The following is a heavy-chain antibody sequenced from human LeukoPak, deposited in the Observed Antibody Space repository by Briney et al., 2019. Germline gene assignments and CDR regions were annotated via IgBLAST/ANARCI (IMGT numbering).Heavy chain of an antibody. J-gene: IGHJ4*02. Sequence: ASVKVSCKASGYTFTSYGISWVRQAPGQGLEWMGWISAYNGNTNYAQKLRGRVTMTTDTSTNTAYMELRSLRSDDTAVYYCARSGIAYCGGDCYLQPLGYWGQGTLVTVSS. D-gene: IGHD2-21*01. CDR3: ARSGIAYCGGDCYLQPLGY. V-gene: IGHV1-18*01. CDR1: GYTFTSYG. CDR2: ISAYNGNT.